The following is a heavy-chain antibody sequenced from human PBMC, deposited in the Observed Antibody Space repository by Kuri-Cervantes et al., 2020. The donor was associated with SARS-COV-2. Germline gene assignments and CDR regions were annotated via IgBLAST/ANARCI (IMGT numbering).Heavy chain of an antibody. CDR2: IWYDGSNK. J-gene: IGHJ4*02. CDR3: AKIPDYGDYVFYFDY. V-gene: IGHV3-33*06. Sequence: GESLKISCAASGFTFSSYGMHWVRQAPGKGLEWVAVIWYDGSNKYYADSVKGRFTISRDNSKNTLYLQMNSLRAEDTAVYYCAKIPDYGDYVFYFDYWGQGTLVTVSS. CDR1: GFTFSSYG. D-gene: IGHD4-17*01.